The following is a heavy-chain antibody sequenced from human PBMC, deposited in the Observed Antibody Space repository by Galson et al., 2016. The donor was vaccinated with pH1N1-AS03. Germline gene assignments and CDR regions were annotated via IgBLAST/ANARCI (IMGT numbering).Heavy chain of an antibody. CDR1: GDSITSGNYF. D-gene: IGHD3-3*01. J-gene: IGHJ4*02. Sequence: TCTVSGDSITSGNYFWSWIRQPAGKGLEWIGRIHSSGSTDYNSSLKSRVIISVDTSNNEFSLKLSSVTAADTAVYYCARDLGAGGPEDSWGPGTRVTISS. V-gene: IGHV4-61*02. CDR2: IHSSGST. CDR3: ARDLGAGGPEDS.